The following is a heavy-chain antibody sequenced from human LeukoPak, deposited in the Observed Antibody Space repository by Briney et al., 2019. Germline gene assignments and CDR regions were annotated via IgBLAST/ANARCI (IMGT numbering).Heavy chain of an antibody. CDR1: GGSISSGDYY. V-gene: IGHV4-30-4*08. D-gene: IGHD3-3*01. CDR2: IYYSGST. J-gene: IGHJ3*02. Sequence: PSETLSLTCTVSGGSISSGDYYWSWIRQPPGKGLEWIGYIYYSGSTYYNPSLKSRVTISVDTSKNQFSLKLSSVTAADTAVYYCARTRYDFWSGQYYYGAFDIWGQGTMVTVSS. CDR3: ARTRYDFWSGQYYYGAFDI.